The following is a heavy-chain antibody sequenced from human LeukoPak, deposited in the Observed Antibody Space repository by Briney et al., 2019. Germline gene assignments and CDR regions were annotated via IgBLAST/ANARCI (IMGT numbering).Heavy chain of an antibody. J-gene: IGHJ4*02. CDR3: ARGPLIAAAGTW. D-gene: IGHD6-13*01. Sequence: PGGSLRLSCAVSGFTVSSNHMSWVRQAPGKGLEWVSVFYSGGDTHYADSVKGRFTISRDNSKNTLYLRMNSLRAEDTAVYYCARGPLIAAAGTWWGQGTLVTVSS. V-gene: IGHV3-53*01. CDR1: GFTVSSNH. CDR2: FYSGGDT.